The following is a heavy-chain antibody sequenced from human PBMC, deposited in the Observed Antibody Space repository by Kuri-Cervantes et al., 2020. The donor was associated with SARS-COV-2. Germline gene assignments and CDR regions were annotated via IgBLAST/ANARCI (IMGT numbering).Heavy chain of an antibody. CDR3: AKSPSSGRYYYYGMDV. Sequence: GESLKISCSASGFTFSSYAMHWVRQAPGKGLEYVSAISSNGGSTYYADSVKGRFTISRDNSKNTLYLQMSSLRAEDTAVYYCAKSPSSGRYYYYGMDVWGQGTTVTVSS. CDR1: GFTFSSYA. CDR2: ISSNGGST. V-gene: IGHV3-64D*08. D-gene: IGHD1-26*01. J-gene: IGHJ6*02.